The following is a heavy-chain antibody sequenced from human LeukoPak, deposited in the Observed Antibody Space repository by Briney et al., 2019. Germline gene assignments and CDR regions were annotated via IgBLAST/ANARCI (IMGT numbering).Heavy chain of an antibody. CDR1: GFTFSSYA. D-gene: IGHD4-17*01. J-gene: IGHJ4*02. V-gene: IGHV3-30-3*01. CDR3: ARERGYGERYFDY. CDR2: ISYDGSNK. Sequence: PGGSLRLSCAASGFTFSSYAMHWVRQAPGKGLEWVAVISYDGSNKYYADSVKGRFTISRDNSKNTLYLQMNSLRAEDTAVYYCARERGYGERYFDYWGQGILVTVSS.